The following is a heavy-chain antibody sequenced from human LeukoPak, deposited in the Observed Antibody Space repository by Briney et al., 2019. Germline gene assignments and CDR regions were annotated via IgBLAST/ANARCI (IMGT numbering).Heavy chain of an antibody. CDR2: IYSAGNT. D-gene: IGHD6-19*01. CDR3: ARGGTPGYSSGRIDY. V-gene: IGHV3-53*04. J-gene: IGHJ4*02. CDR1: VFSVSINY. Sequence: GGSLRLSCVASVFSVSINYTRWVRHAPGEGLEWVSFIYSAGNTYSAESVKGRFTISRHNSENTLYLHMNSLRVEDTAVYFCARGGTPGYSSGRIDYWGQGTLVTVSS.